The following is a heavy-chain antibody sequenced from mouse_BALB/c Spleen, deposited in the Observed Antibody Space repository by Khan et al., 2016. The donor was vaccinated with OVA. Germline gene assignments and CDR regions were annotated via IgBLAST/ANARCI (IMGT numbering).Heavy chain of an antibody. CDR2: INTYTGEP. D-gene: IGHD2-12*01. CDR1: GYTFTNYG. Sequence: QIQLVQSGPELKKPGETVKISCKASGYTFTNYGMNWVKQAPGKGLKWMGWINTYTGEPTYADDFKGRFAFSLVPYASTAYLQINHLKHEDMATDCFAKTYYSYDRYFEVWGAGTTVTVSS. CDR3: AKTYYSYDRYFEV. J-gene: IGHJ1*01. V-gene: IGHV9-1*02.